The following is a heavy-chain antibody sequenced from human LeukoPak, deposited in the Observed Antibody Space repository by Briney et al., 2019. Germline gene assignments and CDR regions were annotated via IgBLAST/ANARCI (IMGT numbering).Heavy chain of an antibody. CDR2: IYYTGNT. V-gene: IGHV4-39*01. Sequence: PSETLSLTCAVSGASISGSGYYLGWIRQPPGKGLEWIGNIYYTGNTYYNASLQSRVTISIDTSKNQFSLRLNSVTAADTAMYYCAKGGGYGLIDYWGQGTLVTVSS. CDR3: AKGGGYGLIDY. CDR1: GASISGSGYY. D-gene: IGHD1-26*01. J-gene: IGHJ4*02.